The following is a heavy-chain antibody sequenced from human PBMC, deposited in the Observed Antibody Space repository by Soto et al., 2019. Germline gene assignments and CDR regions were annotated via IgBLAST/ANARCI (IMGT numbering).Heavy chain of an antibody. D-gene: IGHD1-1*01. CDR3: ARGEGWNHLEFHY. CDR2: IYQTGTT. V-gene: IGHV4-59*01. J-gene: IGHJ1*01. CDR1: GGSISSYY. Sequence: PSETLSLTCIVSGGSISSYYWSWIRQPPGKGLEWIGYIYQTGTTNYNPSLKSRASISIDTSKRQFSLDLTSVTAADTATYFCARGEGWNHLEFHYWGQGTWVTVSS.